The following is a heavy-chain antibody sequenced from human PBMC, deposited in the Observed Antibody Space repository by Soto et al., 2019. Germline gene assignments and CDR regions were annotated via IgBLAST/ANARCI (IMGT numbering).Heavy chain of an antibody. Sequence: PSETLSLTCTVSGGSISSSSYYWGWIRQPPGKGLEWIGSIYYSGSTYYNPSLKSRVTISVDTSKNQFSLKLSSVTAADTAVYYCASSAIPSDIVVVPAATPWGQGTLVTVSS. D-gene: IGHD2-2*01. CDR2: IYYSGST. V-gene: IGHV4-39*01. CDR3: ASSAIPSDIVVVPAATP. CDR1: GGSISSSSYY. J-gene: IGHJ4*02.